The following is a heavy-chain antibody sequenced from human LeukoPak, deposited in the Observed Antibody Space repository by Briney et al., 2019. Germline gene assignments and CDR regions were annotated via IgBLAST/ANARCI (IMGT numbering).Heavy chain of an antibody. Sequence: GGSLRLSCAASGFTFSSYAMSWVRQAPGKGLEWVSAISGSGGSTYYADSVKGRFTISRDSSKNTLYLRMNSLRAEDTAVYYCAILTTVTTKGDYWGQGTLVTVSS. D-gene: IGHD4-17*01. CDR3: AILTTVTTKGDY. V-gene: IGHV3-23*01. J-gene: IGHJ4*02. CDR1: GFTFSSYA. CDR2: ISGSGGST.